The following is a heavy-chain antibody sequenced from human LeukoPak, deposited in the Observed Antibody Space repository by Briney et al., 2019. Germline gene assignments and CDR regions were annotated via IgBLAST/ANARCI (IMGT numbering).Heavy chain of an antibody. CDR2: IYYSGST. CDR1: GGSISSYY. CDR3: ARVRSSGGGYYFDY. J-gene: IGHJ4*02. V-gene: IGHV4-59*01. D-gene: IGHD2-15*01. Sequence: SETLSLTCTVSGGSISSYYWSWIRQPPGKGLEWVGYIYYSGSTNYNPSLKSRVTISVDTSKNQFSLKLSSVTAADTAVYYCARVRSSGGGYYFDYWGQGTLVTVSS.